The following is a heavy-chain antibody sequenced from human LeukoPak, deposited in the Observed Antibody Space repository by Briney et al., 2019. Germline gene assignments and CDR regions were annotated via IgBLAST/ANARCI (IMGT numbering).Heavy chain of an antibody. Sequence: PSETLSLTCTVSGGSISSGSYYWSWIRQPAGKGLEWIGRIYTSGSTNYNPSLKSRVTISVDTSKNQFSLKLSSVTAADTAVYYCARHSGGYPSGYIDYWGQGTLVTVSS. V-gene: IGHV4-61*02. CDR2: IYTSGST. CDR3: ARHSGGYPSGYIDY. CDR1: GGSISSGSYY. D-gene: IGHD6-19*01. J-gene: IGHJ4*02.